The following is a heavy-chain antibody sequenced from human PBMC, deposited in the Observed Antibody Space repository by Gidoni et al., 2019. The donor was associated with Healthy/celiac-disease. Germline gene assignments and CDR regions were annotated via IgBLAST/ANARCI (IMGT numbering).Heavy chain of an antibody. CDR1: GFTFSSYA. CDR2: ISGSGGST. Sequence: EVQLLESGGGLVQHGGSLRLSCAASGFTFSSYAMSWVRQAPGKGLEWVSAISGSGGSTYYADSVKGRFTISRDNSKNTLYLQMNSLRAEDTAVYYCAKDTWEPYRGIDWGQGTLVTVSS. CDR3: AKDTWEPYRGID. J-gene: IGHJ4*02. D-gene: IGHD1-26*01. V-gene: IGHV3-23*01.